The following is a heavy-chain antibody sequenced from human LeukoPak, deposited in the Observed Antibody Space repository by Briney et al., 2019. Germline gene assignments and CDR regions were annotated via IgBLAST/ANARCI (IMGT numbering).Heavy chain of an antibody. Sequence: SETLSPTCAVYGGSFSGYYWSWIRQPPGKGLESIGNIDHRGSTKSNPSLKSRVTISLDTSKNQFSLKLSSVTAADTAVYYCARVNSGTVLSTDYHYYYMDVWGRGTTVTV. V-gene: IGHV4-34*01. J-gene: IGHJ6*03. CDR3: ARVNSGTVLSTDYHYYYMDV. CDR2: IDHRGST. CDR1: GGSFSGYY. D-gene: IGHD2-2*01.